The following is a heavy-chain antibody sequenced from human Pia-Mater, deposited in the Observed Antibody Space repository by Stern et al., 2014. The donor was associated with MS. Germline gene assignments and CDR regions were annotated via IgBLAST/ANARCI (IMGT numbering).Heavy chain of an antibody. CDR1: GFTFSSYG. CDR3: AKDSGYSSGWLYYFDY. CDR2: ISYDGSNK. J-gene: IGHJ4*02. Sequence: VHLVESGGGVVQPGRSLRLSCAASGFTFSSYGMHWVRQAPGKGLEWVAVISYDGSNKYYADSVKGRFTISRDNSKNTLYLQMNSLRAEDTAVYYCAKDSGYSSGWLYYFDYWGQGTLVTVSS. V-gene: IGHV3-30*18. D-gene: IGHD6-19*01.